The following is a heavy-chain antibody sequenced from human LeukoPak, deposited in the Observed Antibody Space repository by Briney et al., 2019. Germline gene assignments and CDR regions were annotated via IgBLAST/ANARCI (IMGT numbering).Heavy chain of an antibody. Sequence: GASVKVSCKASGYTFTNYAMNWVRQAPGQGLEWMGWINTNTGNPTYAQGFTGRFVFSLDTSVSTAYLQISSLKAEDTAVYYCARVIWGGGIAAADPWGQGTLVTVSS. J-gene: IGHJ5*02. CDR2: INTNTGNP. V-gene: IGHV7-4-1*02. D-gene: IGHD6-13*01. CDR1: GYTFTNYA. CDR3: ARVIWGGGIAAADP.